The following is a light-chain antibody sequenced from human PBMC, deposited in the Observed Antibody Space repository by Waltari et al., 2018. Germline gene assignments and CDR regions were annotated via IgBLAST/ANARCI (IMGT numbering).Light chain of an antibody. J-gene: IGKJ2*03. Sequence: EIVLTQSPGTLSLSPGERATISCRASQSVSSSYLAWYQQKPGQAPRLLSYGASSRATGIPDRFSGSGSGTDFTLTISRLEPEDFAVYYCQQYGSSPYSFGQGTKLEIK. CDR1: QSVSSSY. V-gene: IGKV3-20*01. CDR3: QQYGSSPYS. CDR2: GAS.